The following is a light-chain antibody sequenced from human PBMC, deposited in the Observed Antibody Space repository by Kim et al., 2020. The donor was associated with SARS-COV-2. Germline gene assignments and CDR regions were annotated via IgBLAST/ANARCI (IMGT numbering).Light chain of an antibody. V-gene: IGLV3-19*01. CDR1: GRRLYN. Sequence: TDRITSTGHGRRLYNASANQHKQRPGPPLVIFSKSNRTSGIPVPVSGSSSGNTASLSITRAQAEDEADYYCNSRDSSSNHLLYVFGTGTKVTVL. CDR3: NSRDSSSNHLLYV. J-gene: IGLJ1*01. CDR2: SKS.